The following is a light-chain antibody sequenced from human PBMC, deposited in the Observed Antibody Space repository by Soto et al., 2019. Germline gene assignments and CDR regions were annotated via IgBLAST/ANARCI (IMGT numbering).Light chain of an antibody. CDR3: QQANSFPIT. Sequence: DIQMTQSPSTLSASVGDRVTITCRASESIDSWLAWHQQKPGRAPKLLISKASSLKSGVPSRFSGSGSGTDFTLTISSLQPEDFATYYCQQANSFPITFGQGTRLEIK. V-gene: IGKV1-5*03. CDR2: KAS. J-gene: IGKJ5*01. CDR1: ESIDSW.